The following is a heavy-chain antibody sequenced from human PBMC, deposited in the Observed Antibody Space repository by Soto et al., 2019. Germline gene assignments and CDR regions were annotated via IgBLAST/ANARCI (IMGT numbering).Heavy chain of an antibody. CDR2: ISYDGRNK. CDR3: ARDRGWSRSHYFDS. CDR1: GFTFSNHG. Sequence: QVQSVEFGGGVVQPGTSLRLSCAGSGFTFSNHGMHWVRQAPCKGLAWVAFISYDGRNKDYADSLKGRFTISRDNFRDTLFLQMNTLRGDDTAVYYCARDRGWSRSHYFDSWGQGTLVTVSS. D-gene: IGHD2-15*01. J-gene: IGHJ4*02. V-gene: IGHV3-33*01.